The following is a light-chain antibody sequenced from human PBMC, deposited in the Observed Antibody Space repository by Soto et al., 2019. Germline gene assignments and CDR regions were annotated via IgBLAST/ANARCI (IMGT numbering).Light chain of an antibody. V-gene: IGKV1-27*01. CDR2: AAS. J-gene: IGKJ2*01. Sequence: DIQMTQSPSSLSASVGDRVTITCRASQGISTYLAWYQQKPGKVPKLLIYAASTLQSGVPSRFSGSGSGTDFTLTISSLQPEDVATYYCQKYNSAPSTFGQGTKLEI. CDR3: QKYNSAPST. CDR1: QGISTY.